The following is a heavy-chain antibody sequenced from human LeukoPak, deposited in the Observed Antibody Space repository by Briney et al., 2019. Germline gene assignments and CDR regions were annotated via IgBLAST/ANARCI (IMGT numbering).Heavy chain of an antibody. Sequence: PSETLSLTSTVPGGSISDYHWSWIRQPAGKGLEWIGQIHTSGSTNYNPPLKSRVTMSIDTTEDQVSLTIRSVTAADTAFYYCARRDISSGWSFDYWGQGTLVTVSS. CDR2: IHTSGST. CDR3: ARRDISSGWSFDY. CDR1: GGSISDYH. J-gene: IGHJ4*02. V-gene: IGHV4-4*07. D-gene: IGHD6-19*01.